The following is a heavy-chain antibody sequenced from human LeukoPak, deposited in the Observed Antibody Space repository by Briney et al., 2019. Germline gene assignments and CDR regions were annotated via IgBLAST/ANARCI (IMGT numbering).Heavy chain of an antibody. CDR1: GGTFSSYA. Sequence: SVKVSCKASGGTFSSYAISWVRQAPGQRLEWMGGIIPIFGTANYAQKFQGRVTITADESTSTAYMELSSLRSEDTAVYYCARLGYCSGGSCYSAALDYWGQGTLVTVSS. CDR3: ARLGYCSGGSCYSAALDY. J-gene: IGHJ4*02. D-gene: IGHD2-15*01. V-gene: IGHV1-69*13. CDR2: IIPIFGTA.